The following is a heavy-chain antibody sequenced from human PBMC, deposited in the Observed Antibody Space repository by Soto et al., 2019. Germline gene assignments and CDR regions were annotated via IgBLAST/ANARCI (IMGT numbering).Heavy chain of an antibody. CDR1: GGTFSSYT. Sequence: GASVKVSCKASGGTFSSYTISWVRQAPGQGLEWMGRISPYNGITNYAQKLQGRVTMTTDTSTSTAYMELRSLRSDDTAVYFCAREDDGGDRDYYGLDVWGQGTTVTVSS. CDR3: AREDDGGDRDYYGLDV. D-gene: IGHD2-21*02. V-gene: IGHV1-18*01. CDR2: ISPYNGIT. J-gene: IGHJ6*02.